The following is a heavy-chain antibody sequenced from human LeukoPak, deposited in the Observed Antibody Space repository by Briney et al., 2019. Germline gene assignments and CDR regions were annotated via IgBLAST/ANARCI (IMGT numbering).Heavy chain of an antibody. J-gene: IGHJ5*02. V-gene: IGHV3-66*01. CDR1: GFTFSSYS. D-gene: IGHD3-10*01. CDR3: ASPYYYGSGSP. CDR2: IYSGGST. Sequence: AGGSLRLSCAASGFTFSSYSMNWVRQAPGKGLKWVSVIYSGGSTYYADSVKGRFTIARDNSKNTLYLQMNSLRAEDTAVYYCASPYYYGSGSPWGQGTLVTVSS.